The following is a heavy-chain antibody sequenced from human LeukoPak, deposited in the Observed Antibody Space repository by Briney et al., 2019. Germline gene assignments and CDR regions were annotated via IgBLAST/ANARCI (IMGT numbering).Heavy chain of an antibody. D-gene: IGHD6-13*01. V-gene: IGHV3-33*01. CDR3: AREAAAGYFDY. CDR2: IWYDGSNK. CDR1: GFTFSSYG. J-gene: IGHJ4*02. Sequence: GGSLRLSCAASGFTFSSYGMHWVRQAPGKGLEWVAVIWYDGSNKYYADSVKGRFTISRDNSKNTLYLQMNSLRAEDTAVYYCAREAAAGYFDYWGQGTLVTVSS.